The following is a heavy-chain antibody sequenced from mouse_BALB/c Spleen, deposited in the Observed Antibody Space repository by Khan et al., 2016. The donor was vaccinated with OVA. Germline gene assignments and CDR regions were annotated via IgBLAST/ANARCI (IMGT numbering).Heavy chain of an antibody. CDR3: ASGGYWYFDV. V-gene: IGHV9-3-1*01. CDR1: GYTFPNYG. Sequence: QIQLVQSGPELKKPGETVKISCKASGYTFPNYGMNWVKQTPGKGLKWMGWINTYTGEPTYADDFKGRFAYSLDTSASTAYLQINNLKNGDSATYFCASGGYWYFDVWGAGTTVTVSS. J-gene: IGHJ1*01. D-gene: IGHD1-1*02. CDR2: INTYTGEP.